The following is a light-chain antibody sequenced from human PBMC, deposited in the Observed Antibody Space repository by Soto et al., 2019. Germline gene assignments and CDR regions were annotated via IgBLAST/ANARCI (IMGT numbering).Light chain of an antibody. CDR1: SGHSSYA. CDR3: QTWGTGIHVV. Sequence: QPVLTQSPSASASLGASVKRTCTLSSGHSSYAIAWHQQQPEKGPRYLMKLDSDGSHTKGDAIPDRFSGSSSGAERYLTISSIQSEDEADYYCQTWGTGIHVVFGGGTKRTVL. J-gene: IGLJ2*01. V-gene: IGLV4-69*01. CDR2: LDSDGSH.